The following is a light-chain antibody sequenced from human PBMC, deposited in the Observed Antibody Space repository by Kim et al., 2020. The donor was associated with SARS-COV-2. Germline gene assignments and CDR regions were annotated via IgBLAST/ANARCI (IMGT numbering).Light chain of an antibody. Sequence: SSELTQDPAVSVALGQTVRIACQGDSLRSYYASWYQQKPGQAPVLVIYGKNNLPSGIPAGFSGSSTGNTASFTITGAQAEEDAAYYCSSRDSSGNQLVFGGGTQLTVL. CDR2: GKN. J-gene: IGLJ3*02. CDR3: SSRDSSGNQLV. CDR1: SLRSYY. V-gene: IGLV3-19*01.